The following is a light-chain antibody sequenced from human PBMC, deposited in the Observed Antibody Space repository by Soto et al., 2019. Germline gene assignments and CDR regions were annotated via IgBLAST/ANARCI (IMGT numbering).Light chain of an antibody. Sequence: ILLTQSPATLSLSPGERATISCRASQSVGSFYLACCQQKSGQAPRLLIFGVSSRATGIPDRFSGSGSGTDFTLTISSLQPEDFATYYCQQLDSYPITFGQGTRLEIK. CDR2: GVS. CDR1: QSVGSFY. V-gene: IGKV3-20*01. J-gene: IGKJ5*01. CDR3: QQLDSYPIT.